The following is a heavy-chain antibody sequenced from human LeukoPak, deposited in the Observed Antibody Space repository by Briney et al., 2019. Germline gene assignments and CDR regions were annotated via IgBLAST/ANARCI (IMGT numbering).Heavy chain of an antibody. V-gene: IGHV4-39*01. Sequence: SETLSLTCTVSGGSISSSSYYWGWIRQPPGKGLEWIGSIYYSGSTYYNPSLKSRVTISVDTSKNQFSLKLSPVTAADTAVYYCARQAIVYFDYWGQGTLVTVSS. CDR2: IYYSGST. D-gene: IGHD1-26*01. J-gene: IGHJ4*02. CDR1: GGSISSSSYY. CDR3: ARQAIVYFDY.